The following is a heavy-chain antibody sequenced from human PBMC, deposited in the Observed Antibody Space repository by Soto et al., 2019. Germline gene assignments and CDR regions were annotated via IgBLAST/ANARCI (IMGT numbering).Heavy chain of an antibody. CDR3: AHRGPKESLFDF. CDR1: GFSLSAGGVG. CDR2: IYWDDDK. V-gene: IGHV2-5*02. J-gene: IGHJ4*02. Sequence: QITLKESGPTLVKPTQTLTRTSTFSGFSLSAGGVGVGWIRQPPGKALECLALIYWDDDKRYRPSLKSRLTITKDTSKNQVVLTMTNMAPMDTATYYCAHRGPKESLFDFWGQGTLVTVSS.